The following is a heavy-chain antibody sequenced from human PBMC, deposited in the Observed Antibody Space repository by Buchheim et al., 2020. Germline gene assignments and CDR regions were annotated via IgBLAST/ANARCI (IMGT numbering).Heavy chain of an antibody. CDR3: ARIGRRGWFDP. Sequence: QVQLQESGPGLVKASGTLSLTCAVSGASISHSNAWTWVRQSPGRGLEWIGEIYHGGVTNYNPSLKSRVSISVDKSKNYFSLRLTSVTAADTAVYYCARIGRRGWFDPWGQGTL. CDR2: IYHGGVT. J-gene: IGHJ5*02. D-gene: IGHD1-26*01. V-gene: IGHV4-4*02. CDR1: GASISHSNA.